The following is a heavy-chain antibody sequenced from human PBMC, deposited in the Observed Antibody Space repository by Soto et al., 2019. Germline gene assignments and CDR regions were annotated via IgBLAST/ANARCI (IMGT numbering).Heavy chain of an antibody. J-gene: IGHJ6*02. Sequence: QVTLKESGPVLVKPTETLTLTCTVSGFSLSNARMGVSWIRQPPGKALEWLAHIFSNDAKSHSTSLKSRCTISKDTSKSQVVLTMINMHPVDTATYYCARISRLYSSRLLDYYYGMDVWGQGTTVTVSS. CDR2: IFSNDAK. CDR3: ARISRLYSSRLLDYYYGMDV. D-gene: IGHD6-13*01. V-gene: IGHV2-26*01. CDR1: GFSLSNARMG.